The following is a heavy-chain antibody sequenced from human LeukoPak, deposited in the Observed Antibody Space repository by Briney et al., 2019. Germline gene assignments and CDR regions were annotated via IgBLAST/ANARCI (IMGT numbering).Heavy chain of an antibody. D-gene: IGHD6-13*01. V-gene: IGHV1-2*06. CDR3: ATGAGYSSSWYGH. Sequence: ASVKVSCKASGYTFTGYYMHWVRQAPGQGLEWMGRINPNSGGTNYAQKFQGRVTMTRDTSISTAYMELSRLRSEDTAVYYCATGAGYSSSWYGHWGQGTLVTVSS. CDR2: INPNSGGT. J-gene: IGHJ4*02. CDR1: GYTFTGYY.